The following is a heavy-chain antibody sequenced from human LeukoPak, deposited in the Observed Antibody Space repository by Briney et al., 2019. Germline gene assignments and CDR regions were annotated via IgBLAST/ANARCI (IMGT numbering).Heavy chain of an antibody. V-gene: IGHV4-34*01. CDR2: INHSGST. Sequence: SETLSLTCAVYGGSFSGYYWSWIRQPPGKGLEWIGEINHSGSTNYNPSLKSRVTISVDTPKNQFSLKLSSVTAADTAVYYCARAGYYGDYHFDYWGQGTLVTVSS. CDR1: GGSFSGYY. CDR3: ARAGYYGDYHFDY. D-gene: IGHD4-17*01. J-gene: IGHJ4*02.